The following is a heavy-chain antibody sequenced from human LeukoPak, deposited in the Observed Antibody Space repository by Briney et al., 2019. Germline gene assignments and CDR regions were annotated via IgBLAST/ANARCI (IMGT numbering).Heavy chain of an antibody. Sequence: PSETLSLTCTVSGGSISSYYWSWIRQPPGKGLEWIGYIYYSGSTYYNPSLKSRVTISVDTSKNQFSLKLSSVTAADTAVYYCARASSEVSYFDYWGQGTLVTVSS. CDR3: ARASSEVSYFDY. CDR2: IYYSGST. V-gene: IGHV4-30-4*08. J-gene: IGHJ4*02. CDR1: GGSISSYY.